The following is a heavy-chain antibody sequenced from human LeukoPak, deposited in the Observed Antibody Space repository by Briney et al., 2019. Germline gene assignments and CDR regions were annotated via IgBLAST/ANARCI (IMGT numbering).Heavy chain of an antibody. CDR3: ARGVMAARLYYFDY. J-gene: IGHJ4*02. D-gene: IGHD2-21*01. V-gene: IGHV3-23*01. CDR1: GFSFGSHP. CDR2: ITGSGDYT. Sequence: GGSLRLSCAASGFSFGSHPMNWVRRAPGMGLEWVSGITGSGDYTYYIDSVQGRFTISRDNSKNMLFLQMNSLRAEDTAVYYCARGVMAARLYYFDYWGRGILVTVSS.